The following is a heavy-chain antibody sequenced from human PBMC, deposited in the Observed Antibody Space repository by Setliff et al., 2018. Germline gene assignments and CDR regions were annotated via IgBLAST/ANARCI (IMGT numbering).Heavy chain of an antibody. CDR1: GFTFSGYY. CDR3: ARDLGHGGDSDY. D-gene: IGHD2-21*02. CDR2: IYSSGST. Sequence: PSETLRLSCAASGFTFSGYYMQWVRQPPGKGLEWIGYIYSSGSTYYNPSLKSRLTISRDTSKNQVSLKLNSVTATDTAVYYCARDLGHGGDSDYWGQGILVTVSS. V-gene: IGHV4-4*09. J-gene: IGHJ4*02.